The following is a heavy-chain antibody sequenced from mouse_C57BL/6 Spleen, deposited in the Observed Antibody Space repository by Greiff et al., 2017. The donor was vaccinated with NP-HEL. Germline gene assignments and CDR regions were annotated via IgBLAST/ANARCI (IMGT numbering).Heavy chain of an antibody. CDR3: ARRDYYGSSYGWYFDV. J-gene: IGHJ1*03. Sequence: EVQLQQSGPELVKPGASVKIPCKASGYTFTDYNMDWLKQSHGKSLEWIGDINPNNGGTIYNQKFKGKATLTVDKSSSTAYRELRSLTSEDTAVYYGARRDYYGSSYGWYFDVGGTGTTVTVSS. V-gene: IGHV1-18*01. CDR1: GYTFTDYN. CDR2: INPNNGGT. D-gene: IGHD1-1*01.